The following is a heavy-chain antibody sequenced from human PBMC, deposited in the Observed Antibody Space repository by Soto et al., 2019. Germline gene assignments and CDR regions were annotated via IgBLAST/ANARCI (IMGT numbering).Heavy chain of an antibody. CDR3: AKENRRYCSSTSCFYYYYMDV. J-gene: IGHJ6*03. Sequence: GSLRLSCAASGFTFSSYAMSWVRQAPGKGLEWVSAISGSGGSTYYADSVKGRFTISRDNSKNTLYLQMNSLRAEDTAVYYCAKENRRYCSSTSCFYYYYMDVWGKGTTVTVSS. D-gene: IGHD2-2*01. CDR1: GFTFSSYA. V-gene: IGHV3-23*01. CDR2: ISGSGGST.